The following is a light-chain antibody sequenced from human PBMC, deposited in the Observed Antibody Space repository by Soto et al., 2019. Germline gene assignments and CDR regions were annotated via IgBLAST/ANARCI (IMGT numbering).Light chain of an antibody. CDR2: DVT. V-gene: IGLV2-14*01. CDR3: ISYASINIYV. CDR1: SSDVGGYDY. J-gene: IGLJ1*01. Sequence: QSALTQPASVSGSPGQSITISCTGTSSDVGGYDYVSWYQQHPGKAPKLMIYDVTNRPSGVSNRFSGSKSGNTASLTISGLQAEDEADYYCISYASINIYVFGTGTKLTVL.